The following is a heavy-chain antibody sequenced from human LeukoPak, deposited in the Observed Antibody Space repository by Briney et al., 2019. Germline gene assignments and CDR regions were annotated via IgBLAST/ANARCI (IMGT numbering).Heavy chain of an antibody. V-gene: IGHV3-23*01. D-gene: IGHD2-15*01. CDR2: ISGSGGST. CDR3: AKDLGYCSGGSCYGFDY. CDR1: GFTFSSYG. Sequence: GGTLRLSCAASGFTFSSYGMSWVRQAPGKGLEWVSAISGSGGSTYYADSVKGRFTISRDNSKNTLYLQMNSLRAEDTALYYCAKDLGYCSGGSCYGFDYWGQGTLVTVSS. J-gene: IGHJ4*02.